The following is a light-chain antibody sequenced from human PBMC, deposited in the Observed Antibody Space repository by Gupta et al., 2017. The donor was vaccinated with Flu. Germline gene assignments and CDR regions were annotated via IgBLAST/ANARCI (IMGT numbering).Light chain of an antibody. CDR2: SKN. J-gene: IGLJ3*02. CDR3: AAWDDSLNGRGV. V-gene: IGLV1-44*01. CDR1: SSNIGSNT. Sequence: QSVLTQPPSASGTPGQRVTISCSGSSSNIGSNTVNWYQQLPGTAPKLLIYSKNQRPSGVPDRFSGSKSGTSASLAISGLQSEDEADYYCAAWDDSLNGRGVFGGGTKLTVL.